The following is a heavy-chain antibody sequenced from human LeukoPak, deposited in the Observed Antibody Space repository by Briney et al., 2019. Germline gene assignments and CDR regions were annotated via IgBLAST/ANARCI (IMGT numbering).Heavy chain of an antibody. CDR2: VPYDGTSP. V-gene: IGHV3-30*03. D-gene: IGHD2-2*01. Sequence: GGSLRLSCAVSGFTFNSHHIHWVRQAPNKGLDWVAVVPYDGTSPLHAASVNGRFTISRDNSKDTVFLQMNSLRVDDTAIYYCARDPGGYCSSTSCYAAYYMDVWGKGTTVTISS. J-gene: IGHJ6*03. CDR1: GFTFNSHH. CDR3: ARDPGGYCSSTSCYAAYYMDV.